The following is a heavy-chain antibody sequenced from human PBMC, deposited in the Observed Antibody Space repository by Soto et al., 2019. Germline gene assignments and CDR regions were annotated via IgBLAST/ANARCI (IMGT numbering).Heavy chain of an antibody. CDR1: AFTFNNYA. D-gene: IGHD2-2*01. J-gene: IGHJ6*02. CDR3: VRDGRDCSSVRCDTPGRVYGLDV. Sequence: EVQLLESGGGLVQPGGSLSLSCAASAFTFNNYAMSWVRQAPGKGLEWVSGIGGSGRTTYYADSVKGRFTISRDNSKDTLSLQMDSLRPEDTAVYFCVRDGRDCSSVRCDTPGRVYGLDVWGQGTAVTVSS. CDR2: IGGSGRTT. V-gene: IGHV3-23*01.